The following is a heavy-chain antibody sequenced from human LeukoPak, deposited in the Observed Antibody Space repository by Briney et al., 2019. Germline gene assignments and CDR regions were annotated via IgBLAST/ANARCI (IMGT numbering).Heavy chain of an antibody. CDR3: ARVGGYGDYASH. V-gene: IGHV4-59*01. J-gene: IGHJ3*01. CDR1: GGSTGTDY. D-gene: IGHD4-17*01. Sequence: PSETLSLTCTVSGGSTGTDYWSWIRQPPGKGLEWIGYIYYSGNTNYNPSLKSRVTISVDTSKNQFSLKLNSVTAADTAVYYCARVGGYGDYASHWGQGTMVTVSS. CDR2: IYYSGNT.